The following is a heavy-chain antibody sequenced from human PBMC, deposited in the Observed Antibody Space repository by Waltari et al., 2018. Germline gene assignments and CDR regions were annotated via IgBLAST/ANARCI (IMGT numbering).Heavy chain of an antibody. Sequence: EVQLLESGGGLVQPGGSLRLSCAASGFTFSSYAMSWVRTAPGKGLKWVSAISGSGGSTYYADSVKGRFTISRDNSKNTLYLQMNSLRAEDTAVYYCAKRGGSSSPLYYFDYWGQGTLVTVSS. D-gene: IGHD6-6*01. CDR3: AKRGGSSSPLYYFDY. CDR1: GFTFSSYA. CDR2: ISGSGGST. V-gene: IGHV3-23*01. J-gene: IGHJ4*02.